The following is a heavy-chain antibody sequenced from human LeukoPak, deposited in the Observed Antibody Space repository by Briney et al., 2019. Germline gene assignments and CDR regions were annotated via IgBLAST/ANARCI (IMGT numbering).Heavy chain of an antibody. CDR1: GYTLTELS. CDR2: FDPEDGET. CDR3: ATHDYSNGDYYYYYGMDV. Sequence: ASVKVSCKVSGYTLTELSMHWVRQAPGKGLEWMGGFDPEDGETIYAQKFLGRVTMTEDTSTDTAYMELSSLRSEDTAVYYCATHDYSNGDYYYYYGMDVWGQGTTVTVSS. V-gene: IGHV1-24*01. J-gene: IGHJ6*02. D-gene: IGHD4-11*01.